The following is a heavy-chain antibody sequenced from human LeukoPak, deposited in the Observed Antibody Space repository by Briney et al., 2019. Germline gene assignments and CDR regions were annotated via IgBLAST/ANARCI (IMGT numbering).Heavy chain of an antibody. D-gene: IGHD2-8*01. CDR1: GFTFSDYW. CDR3: ASLSVYSNFDS. CDR2: INPDGSST. J-gene: IGHJ4*02. Sequence: GGSLRLSCVASGFTFSDYWMHWVRQAAGKGLVWVSRINPDGSSTDYADSVKGRFTISRDNAKNTLYLQMNSLRAEDTAVYYCASLSVYSNFDSWGQGTLVTVSS. V-gene: IGHV3-74*01.